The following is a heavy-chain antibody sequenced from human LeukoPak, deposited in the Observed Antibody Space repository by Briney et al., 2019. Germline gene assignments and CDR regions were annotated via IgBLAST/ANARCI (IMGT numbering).Heavy chain of an antibody. J-gene: IGHJ3*02. CDR2: ISSSGSTI. V-gene: IGHV3-48*04. CDR3: ARFLSVRVLAFDI. Sequence: GGSLRLSCAASGFTFSSYSMNWVRQAPGKGLEWVSYISSSGSTIYYADSVKGRFTISRDNAKNSLYLQMNSLRAEDTAVYYCARFLSVRVLAFDIWGQGTMVTVSS. CDR1: GFTFSSYS. D-gene: IGHD3-3*01.